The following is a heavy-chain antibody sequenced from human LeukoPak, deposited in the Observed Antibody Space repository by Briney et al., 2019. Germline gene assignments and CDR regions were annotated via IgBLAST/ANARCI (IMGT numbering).Heavy chain of an antibody. J-gene: IGHJ5*02. Sequence: ASVKVSCKTSGGTFNNSAISWVRQAPGQGLEWLGGIMPLFGTAGYAQKFQGRVTITKDKSTRTVYLELTSLTSDDTAVYYCARDVHGDYGSGWFDPWGQGTLVSVSS. D-gene: IGHD4-17*01. CDR2: IMPLFGTA. V-gene: IGHV1-69*05. CDR3: ARDVHGDYGSGWFDP. CDR1: GGTFNNSA.